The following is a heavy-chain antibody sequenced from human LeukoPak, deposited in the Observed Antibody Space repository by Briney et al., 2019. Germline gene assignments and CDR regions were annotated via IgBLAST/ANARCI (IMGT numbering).Heavy chain of an antibody. J-gene: IGHJ4*02. CDR1: GGSISSGGYY. Sequence: PSETLSLTCTVSGGSISSGGYYWSWIRQHPGKGLEWIGYIYYSGSTNYNPSLKSRVTISVDTSKNQFSLKLSSVTAADTAVYYCAGMTTVANFDYWGQGTLVTVSS. V-gene: IGHV4-61*08. CDR3: AGMTTVANFDY. D-gene: IGHD4-11*01. CDR2: IYYSGST.